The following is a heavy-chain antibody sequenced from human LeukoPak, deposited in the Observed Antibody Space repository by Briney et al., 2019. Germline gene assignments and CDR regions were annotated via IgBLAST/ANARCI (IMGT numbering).Heavy chain of an antibody. CDR3: ASNVLLWFGEFDY. D-gene: IGHD3-10*01. J-gene: IGHJ4*02. CDR2: INPNSGGT. Sequence: ASVKVSCKASGYTFTGYYMHWVRQAPGQGLEWMGWINPNSGGTNYAQKFQGRVAMTRDTSISTAYMELSRLRSDDTAVYYCASNVLLWFGEFDYWGQGTLVTVSS. V-gene: IGHV1-2*02. CDR1: GYTFTGYY.